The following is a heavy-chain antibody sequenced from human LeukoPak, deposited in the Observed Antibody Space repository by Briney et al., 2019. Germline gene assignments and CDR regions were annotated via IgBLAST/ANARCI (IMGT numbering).Heavy chain of an antibody. D-gene: IGHD1-7*01. CDR3: ARLLGETTRYFDY. J-gene: IGHJ4*02. CDR1: GGSISSSSYY. V-gene: IGHV4-39*01. Sequence: SETLSLTCTVSGGSISSSSYYWGWIRQPPGKGLEWIGSIYYSGSTYYNPSLKSRVTISVDTSKNQFSLKLSSVTAADTAVYYCARLLGETTRYFDYWGQGTLVTVSS. CDR2: IYYSGST.